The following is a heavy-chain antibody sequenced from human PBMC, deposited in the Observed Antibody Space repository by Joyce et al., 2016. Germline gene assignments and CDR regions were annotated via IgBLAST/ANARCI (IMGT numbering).Heavy chain of an antibody. CDR3: ARRPFRFDI. Sequence: QLQLQESGPGLVKTSETLSLTCSVSGGSISSNSHYWAWIRQPPGKGLEWIGTTYDSGGTYYNPALKSRVTISVDKSKNQFSLTLTSVTAADTAVYYCARRPFRFDIWGQGTMVTVSS. J-gene: IGHJ3*02. V-gene: IGHV4-39*01. CDR2: TYDSGGT. CDR1: GGSISSNSHY.